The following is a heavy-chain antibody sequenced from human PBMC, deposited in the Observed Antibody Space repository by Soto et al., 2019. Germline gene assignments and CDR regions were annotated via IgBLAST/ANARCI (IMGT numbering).Heavy chain of an antibody. V-gene: IGHV1-2*04. CDR2: INPNSGGT. J-gene: IGHJ5*02. Sequence: ASVKVSCKASGYTFTGYYMHWVRQAPGQGLEWMGWINPNSGGTNYAQKFQGWVTMTRDTSISTAYMELSRLRSDDTAVYYCARGYHEWLAPPGGFDPWGQGTLVTVSS. CDR3: ARGYHEWLAPPGGFDP. D-gene: IGHD6-19*01. CDR1: GYTFTGYY.